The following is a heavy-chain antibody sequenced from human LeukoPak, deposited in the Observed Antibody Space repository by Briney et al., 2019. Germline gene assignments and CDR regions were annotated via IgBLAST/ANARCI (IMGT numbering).Heavy chain of an antibody. V-gene: IGHV3-30-3*01. CDR3: AKDISAAKLNYYDSSGYYYGYYGMDV. J-gene: IGHJ6*02. D-gene: IGHD3-22*01. CDR1: GFTFSSYA. CDR2: ISYDGSNK. Sequence: GRSLRPSCAASGFTFSSYAMHWVRQAPGKGLEWVAVISYDGSNKYCADSVKGRFTISRDNSKNTLYLQMNSLRAEDTAVYYCAKDISAAKLNYYDSSGYYYGYYGMDVWGQGTTVTVSS.